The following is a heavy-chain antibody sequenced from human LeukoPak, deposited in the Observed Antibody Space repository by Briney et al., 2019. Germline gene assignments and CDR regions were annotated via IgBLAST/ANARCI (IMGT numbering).Heavy chain of an antibody. CDR2: IYHSGST. CDR1: GGSISSGGYS. J-gene: IGHJ4*02. CDR3: ARGRGYDILTGYFDY. Sequence: PSETLSLTCAVSGGSISSGGYSWSWIRQPPGKGLEWIGYIYHSGSTNYNPSLKSRVTISVDTSKNQFSLKLSSVTAADTAVYYCARGRGYDILTGYFDYWGQGTLVTVSS. V-gene: IGHV4-30-2*01. D-gene: IGHD3-9*01.